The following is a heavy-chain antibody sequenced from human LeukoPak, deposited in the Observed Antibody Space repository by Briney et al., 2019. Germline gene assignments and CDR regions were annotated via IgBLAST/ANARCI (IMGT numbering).Heavy chain of an antibody. CDR3: ARGESGYCSGGSCHYFFDY. V-gene: IGHV3-11*06. J-gene: IGHJ4*02. CDR1: GFTFSDYY. CDR2: ITSSSSST. D-gene: IGHD2-15*01. Sequence: GGSLRLSCAASGFTFSDYYMSWIRQAPGKGLEWVSYITSSSSSTNYADSVKGRFTISRDNAKNSLYLQMNGLRAEDTAVYYCARGESGYCSGGSCHYFFDYWGQGTLVTVSP.